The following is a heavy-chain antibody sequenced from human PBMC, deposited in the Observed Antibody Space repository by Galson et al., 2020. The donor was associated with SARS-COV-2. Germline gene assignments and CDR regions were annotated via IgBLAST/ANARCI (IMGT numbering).Heavy chain of an antibody. D-gene: IGHD2-15*01. V-gene: IGHV4-39*01. J-gene: IGHJ6*02. CDR3: ARHRSSSALYYGMDV. CDR1: GGSISSTYYY. Sequence: ETSETLSLTCTVSGGSISSTYYYWAWIRQTPGKGLQWIGSIYSSGSSHHNPSLKSRVTISVDTSKNQFSLKLSSVTAADTAVYFCARHRSSSALYYGMDVGGQGATVTGSS. CDR2: IYSSGSS.